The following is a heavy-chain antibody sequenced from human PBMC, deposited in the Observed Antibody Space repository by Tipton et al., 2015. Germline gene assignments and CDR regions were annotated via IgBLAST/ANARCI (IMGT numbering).Heavy chain of an antibody. CDR1: GFTFDDYA. V-gene: IGHV3-9*01. Sequence: LSLTCAASGFTFDDYAMHWVRQAPGKGLEWVSGISWNSGSIGYADSVKGRFTISRDNAKNSLYLQMNSLRAEDTAVYYCARGFDFWNGYYLGDYYFDYWGQGTLVTVSS. J-gene: IGHJ4*02. CDR3: ARGFDFWNGYYLGDYYFDY. D-gene: IGHD3-3*01. CDR2: ISWNSGSI.